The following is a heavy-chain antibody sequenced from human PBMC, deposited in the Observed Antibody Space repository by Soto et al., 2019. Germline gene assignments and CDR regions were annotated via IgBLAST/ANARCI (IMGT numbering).Heavy chain of an antibody. Sequence: QVRLLQSGPEVQRPGASTNISCQASGYHFTGSYLHWLRRAPGQAPQWMGMINPDSGSTTYPRTFQGRGAMTTDRSTDTVYLGLDRLTSDDSATYYCAKQFCDDSNCHWYFAFWGQGPSVTVS. CDR3: AKQFCDDSNCHWYFAF. J-gene: IGHJ4*02. D-gene: IGHD3-9*01. CDR2: INPDSGST. CDR1: GYHFTGSY. V-gene: IGHV1-2*02.